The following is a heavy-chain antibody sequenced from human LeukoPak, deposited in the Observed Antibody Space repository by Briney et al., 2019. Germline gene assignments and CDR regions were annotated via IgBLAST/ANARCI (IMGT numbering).Heavy chain of an antibody. V-gene: IGHV1-69*01. CDR1: GDTFSSYV. J-gene: IGHJ5*02. CDR2: IIPIFGTA. D-gene: IGHD3-9*01. CDR3: AREYLTGYYPVGLNWFDP. Sequence: SVKVSCKASGDTFSSYVISWVRQASGQGLEWMGGIIPIFGTANYAQKFQGRVTITADESTSTAYMELSSLRPEDTAVYYCAREYLTGYYPVGLNWFDPWGQGTLVTVSS.